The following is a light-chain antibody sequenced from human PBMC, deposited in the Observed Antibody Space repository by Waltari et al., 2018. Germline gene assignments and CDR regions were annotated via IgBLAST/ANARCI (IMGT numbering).Light chain of an antibody. Sequence: QSVLTQPPSASGTPGQRVTIYCSGSSSNIGGNTVNWYQHLPGTAPKLLIYSNNRRPSGVPDRFSGSKSGTSASLAISGLQSEDEADYYCAAWDDSLGGPYVVFGGGTKLTVL. V-gene: IGLV1-44*01. CDR3: AAWDDSLGGPYVV. J-gene: IGLJ2*01. CDR1: SSNIGGNT. CDR2: SNN.